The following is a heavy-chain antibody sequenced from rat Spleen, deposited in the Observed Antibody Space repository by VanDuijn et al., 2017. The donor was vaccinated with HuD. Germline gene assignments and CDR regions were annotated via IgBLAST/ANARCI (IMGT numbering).Heavy chain of an antibody. CDR2: ISPSGGST. CDR1: GFTFSNYG. CDR3: ATGLFPRAAIFAY. J-gene: IGHJ3*01. Sequence: VQLVESDGGLVQPGRSLKLSCAASGFTFSNYGMHWIRQAPTKGLEWVASISPSGGSTYYRDSVKGRFTISRDNARSTLYLKRDSLRSEETSTYYCATGLFPRAAIFAYWGQGTLVTVSS. D-gene: IGHD1-2*01. V-gene: IGHV5-19*01.